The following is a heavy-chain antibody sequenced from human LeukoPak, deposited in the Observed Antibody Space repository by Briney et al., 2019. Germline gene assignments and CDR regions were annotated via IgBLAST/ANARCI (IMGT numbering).Heavy chain of an antibody. CDR2: ISSSSYT. D-gene: IGHD3-9*01. CDR1: GFTFSDYY. J-gene: IGHJ5*02. Sequence: GGSLRLSCAASGFTFSDYYMSWIRQAPGKGLEWVSYISSSSYTNYADSVKGRFTISRDNAKNSLYLQITSLRAEDTAVYYFARVIGGIRYFDWYNWFDPWGQGTLVTVSS. CDR3: ARVIGGIRYFDWYNWFDP. V-gene: IGHV3-11*05.